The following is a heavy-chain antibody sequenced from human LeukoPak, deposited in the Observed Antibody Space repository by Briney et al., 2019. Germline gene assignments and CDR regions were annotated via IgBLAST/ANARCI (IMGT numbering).Heavy chain of an antibody. CDR3: ARDRAGYSYGTFYS. D-gene: IGHD5-18*01. Sequence: SSVKVSCKASGYTFTSYGISWVRQAPGQGLEWMGWINAYNGNTNYAQKLQGRVTMTTDTSTSTAYMEMRSLRSDDTAVYYCARDRAGYSYGTFYSWGQGTLVTVSS. J-gene: IGHJ4*02. CDR1: GYTFTSYG. CDR2: INAYNGNT. V-gene: IGHV1-18*01.